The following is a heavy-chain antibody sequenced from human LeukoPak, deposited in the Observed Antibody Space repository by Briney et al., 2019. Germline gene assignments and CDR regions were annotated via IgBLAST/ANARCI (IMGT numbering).Heavy chain of an antibody. CDR3: ARDVGDIVVVPANLDY. V-gene: IGHV1-2*02. Sequence: ASVKVSCKASGYTFTGYYMHWVRQAPGQGLEWMGWINPNSGGTNYAQKFQGRVTMTRDTSISTAYMELSRLRSDDTAVYYCARDVGDIVVVPANLDYWGQGTLVTVSS. J-gene: IGHJ4*02. CDR1: GYTFTGYY. D-gene: IGHD2-2*01. CDR2: INPNSGGT.